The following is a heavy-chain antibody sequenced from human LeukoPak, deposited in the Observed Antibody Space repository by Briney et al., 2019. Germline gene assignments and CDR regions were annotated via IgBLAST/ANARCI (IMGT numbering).Heavy chain of an antibody. V-gene: IGHV4-31*03. D-gene: IGHD2-2*01. CDR3: ARDLYCSSTSCPDYYYYGMDV. J-gene: IGHJ6*02. CDR2: IYYSGST. CDR1: GGSISSGGYY. Sequence: TLSLTCTVSGGSISSGGYYWSWIRQHPGKGLEWIGYIYYSGSTYYNPSLKSRVTISVDTSKNQFSLKLSSVTAADTAVYYCARDLYCSSTSCPDYYYYGMDVWGQGTTVTVSS.